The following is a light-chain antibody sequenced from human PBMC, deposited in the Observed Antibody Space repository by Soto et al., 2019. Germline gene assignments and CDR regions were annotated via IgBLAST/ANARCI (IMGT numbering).Light chain of an antibody. V-gene: IGLV1-44*01. Sequence: QSVLTQPPSASGTPGQRVTISCSGTRSNIGNNPVNWYQQLPGTAPKLLIYTNNQRPSGVPDRFSGSTSGTSASLAINGLQSDDEADYYCATWDDSLNGWVFGGGTKLTVL. CDR3: ATWDDSLNGWV. J-gene: IGLJ3*02. CDR1: RSNIGNNP. CDR2: TNN.